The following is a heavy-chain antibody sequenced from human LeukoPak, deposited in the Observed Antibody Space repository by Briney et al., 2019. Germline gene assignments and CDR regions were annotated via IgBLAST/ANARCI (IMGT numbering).Heavy chain of an antibody. D-gene: IGHD4-23*01. CDR2: IYPGDSDT. V-gene: IGHV5-51*01. CDR3: ARPSRLYGGNSYLDY. CDR1: GYSFTSYW. J-gene: IGHJ4*02. Sequence: GESLKISCRGSGYSFTSYWIGWVRQMPGKGLEWMGIIYPGDSDTRYSPSFQGQVTISADKSISTAYLQWSSLKASDTAMYYCARPSRLYGGNSYLDYWGQGTLVTVSS.